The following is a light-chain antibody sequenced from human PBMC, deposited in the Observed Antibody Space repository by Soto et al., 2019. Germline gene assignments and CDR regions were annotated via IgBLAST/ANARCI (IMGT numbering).Light chain of an antibody. CDR2: DAS. V-gene: IGKV3-15*01. CDR3: QQYNNWPPWT. J-gene: IGKJ1*01. Sequence: IMMTQSPATLSVSPGERATLSCRASQSVSNNLAWYQQKPGQTPRLLIYDASTRATGIPARCSCSGSGTEFSLTICGLQSVYFAVVYFQQYNNWPPWTFGPGTKVEIK. CDR1: QSVSNN.